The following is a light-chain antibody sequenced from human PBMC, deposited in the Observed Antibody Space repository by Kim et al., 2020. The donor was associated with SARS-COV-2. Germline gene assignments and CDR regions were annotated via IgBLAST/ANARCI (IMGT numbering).Light chain of an antibody. CDR1: KSVSSN. J-gene: IGKJ1*01. CDR2: GAA. V-gene: IGKV3-15*01. CDR3: QQYNNRPPWT. Sequence: PGGRATLSSWTSKSVSSNLAWYQQTTGQDPRLLIYGAATRATGIPARFSASRSGTEYTLTISSLQSEDFAVYYCQQYNNRPPWTFGQGTKVDIK.